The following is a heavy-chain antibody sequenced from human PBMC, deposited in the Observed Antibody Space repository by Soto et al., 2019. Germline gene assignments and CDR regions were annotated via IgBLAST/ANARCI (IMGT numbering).Heavy chain of an antibody. V-gene: IGHV1-69*13. CDR2: IIPIFGTA. Sequence: SVKVSCKASGGTFSSYAISWVRQAPGQGLEWMGGIIPIFGTANYAQKFQGRVTITADESTSTAYMELSSLRSEDTAVYYCAREYKLSHWFDPWGQGTLVTVSS. CDR3: AREYKLSHWFDP. J-gene: IGHJ5*02. CDR1: GGTFSSYA. D-gene: IGHD1-20*01.